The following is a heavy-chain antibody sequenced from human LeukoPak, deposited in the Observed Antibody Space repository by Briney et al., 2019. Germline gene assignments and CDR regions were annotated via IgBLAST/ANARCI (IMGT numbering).Heavy chain of an antibody. D-gene: IGHD1-1*01. J-gene: IGHJ4*02. Sequence: GGSLRLSCAASGFTFSSYGMHWVRQAPGKGLEWVAVIWYDGSNKYYADSVKGRFTISRDNSKNTLYLQMNSLRAEDTAVYYCARDVYSTGTFFDYWGPGTLVTVSS. CDR3: ARDVYSTGTFFDY. CDR2: IWYDGSNK. V-gene: IGHV3-33*01. CDR1: GFTFSSYG.